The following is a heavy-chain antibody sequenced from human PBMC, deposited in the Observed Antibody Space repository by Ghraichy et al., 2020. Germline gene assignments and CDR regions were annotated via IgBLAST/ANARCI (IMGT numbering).Heavy chain of an antibody. CDR2: TYYRSKWHN. CDR3: ASGDTVITAGAFDI. V-gene: IGHV6-1*01. J-gene: IGHJ3*02. Sequence: SQTLSLTCAISGDSVSSNSAAWNWIRQSPSRGLEWLGRTYYRSKWHNDYAVSVKSRITINPDTSKNQFSLQLNSVTPEDTAVYYCASGDTVITAGAFDIWGQGTMVTVSS. D-gene: IGHD4-23*01. CDR1: GDSVSSNSAA.